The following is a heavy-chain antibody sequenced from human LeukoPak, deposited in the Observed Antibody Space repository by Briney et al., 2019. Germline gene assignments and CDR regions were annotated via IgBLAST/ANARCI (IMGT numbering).Heavy chain of an antibody. J-gene: IGHJ6*02. V-gene: IGHV4-39*07. CDR1: GGSISSSSYY. CDR3: ARANNYPHYDILTGYSPLDYYYYGMDV. Sequence: SETLSLTCTVSGGSISSSSYYWGWIRQPPGKGLEWIGSIYYSGSTYYNPSLKSRVTISVDTSKNQFSLKLSSVPAADTAVYYCARANNYPHYDILTGYSPLDYYYYGMDVWGQGTTVTVSS. CDR2: IYYSGST. D-gene: IGHD3-9*01.